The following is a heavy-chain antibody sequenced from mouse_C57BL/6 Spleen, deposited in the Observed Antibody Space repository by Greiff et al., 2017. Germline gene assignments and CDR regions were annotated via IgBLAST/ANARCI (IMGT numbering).Heavy chain of an antibody. J-gene: IGHJ1*03. CDR1: GFSLTSYG. CDR2: IWSGGST. CDR3: ARTPDYYGSSYWYFDV. V-gene: IGHV2-2*01. Sequence: VQLKESGPGLVQPSQSLSITCTVSGFSLTSYGVHWVRQSPGKGLEWLGVIWSGGSTDYNAAFISRLSISKDNSKSQVFFKMNSLQADDTAIYYCARTPDYYGSSYWYFDVWGTGTTVTVSS. D-gene: IGHD1-1*01.